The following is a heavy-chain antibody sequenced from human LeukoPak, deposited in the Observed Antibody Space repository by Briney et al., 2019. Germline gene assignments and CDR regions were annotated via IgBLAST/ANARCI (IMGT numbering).Heavy chain of an antibody. V-gene: IGHV3-7*01. CDR2: IKQDGSEK. J-gene: IGHJ4*02. D-gene: IGHD1-1*01. CDR1: GFTFSSYW. CDR3: ARLWGNWNHDY. Sequence: GSLGLSCAASGFTFSSYWMSWVRQAPGKGLEWVANIKQDGSEKYYVDSVKGRFTISRDNAKNSLYLQMNSLRAEDTAVYYCARLWGNWNHDYWGQGTLVTVSS.